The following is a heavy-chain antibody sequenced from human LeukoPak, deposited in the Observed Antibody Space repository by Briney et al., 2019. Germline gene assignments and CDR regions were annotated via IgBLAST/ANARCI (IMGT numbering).Heavy chain of an antibody. CDR2: ISRSGSSI. V-gene: IGHV3-48*03. CDR3: ARDSHKFDSSGYYPDAFDI. CDR1: GLTFSSYE. D-gene: IGHD3-22*01. J-gene: IGHJ3*02. Sequence: GGSLRLSCAASGLTFSSYEMNWVRQAPGKGLEWVSYISRSGSSIYYADSVKGRFTISTDNAKKSLYLQMHSLRAEDTAVYYCARDSHKFDSSGYYPDAFDIWGQGTMVTVSS.